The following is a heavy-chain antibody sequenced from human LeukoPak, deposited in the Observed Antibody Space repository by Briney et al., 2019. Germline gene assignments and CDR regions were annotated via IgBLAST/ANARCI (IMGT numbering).Heavy chain of an antibody. Sequence: GGSLRLSCAASGFTFSDYYMNWIRQAPGKGLEWVSYMSTSGSTIYYADSVKGRFTISRDNAKSSLYLQMNSLRAEDTAVYYCARQSSRGGYYFDYWGQGTLVTVSS. D-gene: IGHD6-13*01. CDR2: MSTSGSTI. CDR3: ARQSSRGGYYFDY. CDR1: GFTFSDYY. J-gene: IGHJ4*02. V-gene: IGHV3-11*01.